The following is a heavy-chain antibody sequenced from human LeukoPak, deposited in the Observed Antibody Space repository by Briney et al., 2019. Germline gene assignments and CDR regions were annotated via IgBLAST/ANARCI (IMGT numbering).Heavy chain of an antibody. CDR3: ARDQVVRGVSGPNYYMDV. CDR1: GASMNIYY. CDR2: ISSSSSYI. D-gene: IGHD3-10*01. V-gene: IGHV3-21*01. Sequence: ETLSLTCTVSGASMNIYYWSWVRQPPGKGLEWVSSISSSSSYIYYADSVKGRFTISRDNAKNSLYLQMNSLRAEDTAVYYCARDQVVRGVSGPNYYMDVWGKGTTVTVSS. J-gene: IGHJ6*03.